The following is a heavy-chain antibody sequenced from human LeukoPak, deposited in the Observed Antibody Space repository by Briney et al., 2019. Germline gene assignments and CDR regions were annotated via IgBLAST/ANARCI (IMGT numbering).Heavy chain of an antibody. CDR3: ARGSTVTLDY. Sequence: GGSLRLSCAASGFSFSSYWMHWVRQAPGKGLVWVSSIYSDGSNTRYADSVKGRFTISRGNAKNTVYLQMNSLRAEDTAVYYCARGSTVTLDYWGQGTLVTVSS. CDR1: GFSFSSYW. D-gene: IGHD4-17*01. CDR2: IYSDGSNT. J-gene: IGHJ4*02. V-gene: IGHV3-74*01.